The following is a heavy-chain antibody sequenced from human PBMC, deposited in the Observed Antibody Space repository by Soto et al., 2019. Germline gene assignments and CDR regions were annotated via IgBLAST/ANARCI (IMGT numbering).Heavy chain of an antibody. D-gene: IGHD6-13*01. J-gene: IGHJ4*02. CDR1: GYTFTSYA. V-gene: IGHV1-18*01. Sequence: EASVTVSCKASGYTFTSYAINWVRQAPGQGLEWMGWISAYNGNTNYAQKLQGRVTMTTDTSTSTAYMELRSLRSDDTAVYYCAGGTAAGNFDYWGQGTLVTVSS. CDR3: AGGTAAGNFDY. CDR2: ISAYNGNT.